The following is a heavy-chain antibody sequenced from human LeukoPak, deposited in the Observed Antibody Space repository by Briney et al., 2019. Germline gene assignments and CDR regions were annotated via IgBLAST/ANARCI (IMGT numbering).Heavy chain of an antibody. Sequence: SETLSLTCTVSGGSIRSYYWSWIRQPPGKGLEWIGEINHSGSTNYNPSLKSRVTISVDTSKNQFSLKLSSVTAANTAVYYCAREMWRYSLPVGENAFDIWGQGTMVTVSS. V-gene: IGHV4-34*01. CDR3: AREMWRYSLPVGENAFDI. D-gene: IGHD3-16*01. J-gene: IGHJ3*02. CDR2: INHSGST. CDR1: GGSIRSYY.